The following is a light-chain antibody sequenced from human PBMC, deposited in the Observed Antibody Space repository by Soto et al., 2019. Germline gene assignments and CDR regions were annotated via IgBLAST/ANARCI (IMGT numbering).Light chain of an antibody. CDR2: DAS. V-gene: IGKV3-11*01. Sequence: ENVFTQTSAKLRLGPEERSTLSCRASQSVSSYLAWYQQKPGQAPRLLIYDASNRATGIPARFSGSGSGTDFTLTFSILVPEDFAVYSCQQRSNWLTFGQGTKVDIK. CDR1: QSVSSY. J-gene: IGKJ1*01. CDR3: QQRSNWLT.